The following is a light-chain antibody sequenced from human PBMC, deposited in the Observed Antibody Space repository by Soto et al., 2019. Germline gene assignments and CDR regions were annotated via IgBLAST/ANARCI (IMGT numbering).Light chain of an antibody. CDR1: SSNIGNYY. Sequence: QSVLMQPPSVSAAPGQKVTISCSGSSSNIGNYYVSWYQQLPRTAPKLLISYNNQRPSGITDRFSGSKSGTSATLDISGLQAGDEADYYCGAWDASLSRVVFGVGTKLTVL. J-gene: IGLJ2*01. CDR2: YNN. CDR3: GAWDASLSRVV. V-gene: IGLV1-51*01.